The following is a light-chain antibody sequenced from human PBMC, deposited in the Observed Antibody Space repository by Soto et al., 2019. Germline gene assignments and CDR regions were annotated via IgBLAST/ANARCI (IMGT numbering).Light chain of an antibody. CDR3: QQYGSSPWT. CDR2: GAS. V-gene: IGKV3-20*01. CDR1: QSVSNNY. Sequence: EILLPQSPGTLSLSPGERATLSFRASQSVSNNYLAWYQQKPGQAPRLLIYGASNRATGIPDRFSVSGSGTDFTLTISRLEPEDFAVYYCQQYGSSPWTFGQGTKVDI. J-gene: IGKJ1*01.